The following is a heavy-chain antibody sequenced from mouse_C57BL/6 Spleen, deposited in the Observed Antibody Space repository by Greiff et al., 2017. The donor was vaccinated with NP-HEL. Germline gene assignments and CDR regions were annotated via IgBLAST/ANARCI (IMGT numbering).Heavy chain of an antibody. J-gene: IGHJ4*01. CDR3: AREGYYGNYDAMDY. Sequence: VQLQQPGAELVKPGASVKLSCKASGYTFTSYWMHWVKQRPGQGLEWIGMIHPNSGSTNYNEKFKSKATLTVDKSSSTAYMQLSSLTSEDSAVYYCAREGYYGNYDAMDYWGQGTSVTVSS. D-gene: IGHD2-1*01. CDR1: GYTFTSYW. V-gene: IGHV1-64*01. CDR2: IHPNSGST.